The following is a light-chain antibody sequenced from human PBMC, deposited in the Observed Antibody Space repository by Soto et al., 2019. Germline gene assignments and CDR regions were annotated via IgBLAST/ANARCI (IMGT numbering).Light chain of an antibody. V-gene: IGLV2-8*01. CDR3: SSYAGSSNV. Sequence: QSVLTQPPSASGSPGQSVASACTGTSSDVGGYNYVSWYQQHPGKAPKLMIYEVNKRPSGVPDRFSGSKSGNTASLTVSRLQAEDEADYYCSSYAGSSNVFGTGTKLTVL. CDR2: EVN. CDR1: SSDVGGYNY. J-gene: IGLJ1*01.